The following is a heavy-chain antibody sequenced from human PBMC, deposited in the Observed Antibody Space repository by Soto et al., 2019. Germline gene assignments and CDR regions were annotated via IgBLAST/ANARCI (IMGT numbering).Heavy chain of an antibody. D-gene: IGHD2-8*02. V-gene: IGHV4-30-4*01. CDR2: VFHSGTT. J-gene: IGHJ6*02. CDR1: GGSISSGTNY. CDR3: ARARGYCTGASCSLFYFYGLDV. Sequence: SETLSLTCAVSGGSISSGTNYFSGIRHSPGNLLDCVGFVFHSGTTFYNPSLQSRVLMSVDTSKNQFSLNVRSLTAADTAVYYCARARGYCTGASCSLFYFYGLDVWGQGTTVTVSS.